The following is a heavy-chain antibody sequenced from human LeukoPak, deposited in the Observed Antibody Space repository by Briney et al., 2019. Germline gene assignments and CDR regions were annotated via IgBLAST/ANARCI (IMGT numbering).Heavy chain of an antibody. CDR2: IDGSGDTI. CDR1: GFKFSLYE. D-gene: IGHD6-6*01. CDR3: AKEKISYTSSSGQGY. V-gene: IGHV3-48*03. Sequence: GGSLRLSCAASGFKFSLYEMNWVRQAPGKGLEWIAYIDGSGDTIFYADSVKGRFTISRDNSKNTLYLQMDSLRAEDTAVYYCAKEKISYTSSSGQGYWGQGTLVTVSS. J-gene: IGHJ4*02.